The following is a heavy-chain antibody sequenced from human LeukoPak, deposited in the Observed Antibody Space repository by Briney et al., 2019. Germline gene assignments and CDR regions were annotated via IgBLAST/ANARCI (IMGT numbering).Heavy chain of an antibody. D-gene: IGHD3-10*01. J-gene: IGHJ4*02. CDR1: GFTFSSYS. Sequence: GGSLRLSCAASGFTFSSYSMNWVRQAPGKGLEWVSSISSSSSYIYYADSVKGRFTISRDNAKNSLYLQMNSLRAEDTAVYYCARDGWFGESDGYWGQGTLVTVSS. CDR2: ISSSSSYI. V-gene: IGHV3-21*01. CDR3: ARDGWFGESDGY.